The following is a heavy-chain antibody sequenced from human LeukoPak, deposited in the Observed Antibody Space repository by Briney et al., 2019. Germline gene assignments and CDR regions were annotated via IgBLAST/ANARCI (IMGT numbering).Heavy chain of an antibody. CDR2: IKQDGSEK. V-gene: IGHV3-7*04. CDR3: ARLLGMVTTYDI. D-gene: IGHD5-24*01. CDR1: GFTFSCHW. Sequence: PGGSLRLSCAGSGFTFSCHWMSWVRQAPGKGLQWVASIKQDGSEKHYVDSVRGRFTISRDNAENSLYLQMNSLRAEDTAVYYCARLLGMVTTYDIWGQGTMVTASS. J-gene: IGHJ3*02.